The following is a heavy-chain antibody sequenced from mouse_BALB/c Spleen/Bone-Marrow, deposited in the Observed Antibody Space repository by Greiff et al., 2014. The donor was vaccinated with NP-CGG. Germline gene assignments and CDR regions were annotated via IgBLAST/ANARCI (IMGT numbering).Heavy chain of an antibody. Sequence: VQLKESGAELAKPGASVKLSCTASGFNIKDTYMHWVKQRPEQGLEWIGRIDPANGNTKYDPKFQGKATITADTSSNTAYLQLSSLTPEDTAVYYCARWLPLAYWGQGTLVTVSA. J-gene: IGHJ3*01. CDR3: ARWLPLAY. CDR1: GFNIKDTY. CDR2: IDPANGNT. V-gene: IGHV14-3*02. D-gene: IGHD2-2*01.